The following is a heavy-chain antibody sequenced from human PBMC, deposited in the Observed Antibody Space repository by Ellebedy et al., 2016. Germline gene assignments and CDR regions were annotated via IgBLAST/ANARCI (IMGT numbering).Heavy chain of an antibody. CDR3: ATKGGYCSSTSCYSGEEH. CDR1: GFTFSSYA. Sequence: GGSLRLSCAASGFTFSSYAMHWVRQAPGKGLEWVAVISYDGSNKYYADSVKGRFTISRDNSKNTLYLQMNSLRAEDTAVYYCATKGGYCSSTSCYSGEEHWGQGTLVTVSS. J-gene: IGHJ1*01. V-gene: IGHV3-30-3*01. CDR2: ISYDGSNK. D-gene: IGHD2-2*02.